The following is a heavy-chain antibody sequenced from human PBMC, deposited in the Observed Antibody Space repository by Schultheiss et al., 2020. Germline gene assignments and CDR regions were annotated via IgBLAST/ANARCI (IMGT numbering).Heavy chain of an antibody. CDR1: GGSFSGYY. J-gene: IGHJ4*02. CDR3: ARDRATTSYDFWSGYSQNFDY. CDR2: INHSGST. D-gene: IGHD3-3*01. V-gene: IGHV4-34*01. Sequence: SETLSLTCAVYGGSFSGYYWSWIRQPPGKGLEWIGEINHSGSTNYNPSLKSRVTISVDTSKNQFSLKLSSVTAADTAVYYCARDRATTSYDFWSGYSQNFDYWGQGTLVNVYS.